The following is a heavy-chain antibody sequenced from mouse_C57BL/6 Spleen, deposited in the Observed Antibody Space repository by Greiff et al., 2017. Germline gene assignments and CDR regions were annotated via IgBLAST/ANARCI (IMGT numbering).Heavy chain of an antibody. Sequence: QVQLKQPGAELVMPGASVKLSCKASGYTFTSYWMHWVKQRLGQGLEWIGEIDPSDSYTNYNQKFKGKSTLTVDKSSSTAYMQLSSLTSEDSAVYYCARLFQGDYFDYWGQGTTLTVSS. J-gene: IGHJ2*01. D-gene: IGHD3-2*02. CDR2: IDPSDSYT. CDR1: GYTFTSYW. CDR3: ARLFQGDYFDY. V-gene: IGHV1-69*01.